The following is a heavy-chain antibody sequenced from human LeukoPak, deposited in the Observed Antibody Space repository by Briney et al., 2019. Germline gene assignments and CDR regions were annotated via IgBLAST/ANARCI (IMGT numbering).Heavy chain of an antibody. Sequence: PGGSLRLSCAASGFTFSSYSMNWVRQAPGKGLEWVSSISSSSSYIYYADSVRGRFTISRDNAKNSLYLQMNSLRAEDTAVYYCARVRWEPTYNGAFDIWGQGTMVTVSS. CDR2: ISSSSSYI. D-gene: IGHD1-26*01. CDR3: ARVRWEPTYNGAFDI. J-gene: IGHJ3*02. CDR1: GFTFSSYS. V-gene: IGHV3-21*01.